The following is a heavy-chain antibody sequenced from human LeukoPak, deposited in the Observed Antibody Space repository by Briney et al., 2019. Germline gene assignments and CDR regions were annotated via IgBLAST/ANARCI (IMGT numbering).Heavy chain of an antibody. D-gene: IGHD3-22*01. CDR2: IIPILGIA. CDR1: GGTFSSYA. Sequence: ASVKVSCKASGGTFSSYAISWVRQAPGQGLEWMGRIIPILGIANYAQKFQGRVTITADKSTSTAYMELSSLRSEDTAVYYCARTDDSSGYSHYWGQGTLVTVSS. CDR3: ARTDDSSGYSHY. V-gene: IGHV1-69*04. J-gene: IGHJ4*02.